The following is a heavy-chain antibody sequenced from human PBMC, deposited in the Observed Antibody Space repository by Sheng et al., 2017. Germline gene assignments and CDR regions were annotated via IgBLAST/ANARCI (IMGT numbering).Heavy chain of an antibody. CDR3: ASVRGGGYSGYDPRGY. CDR2: IIPILGIA. Sequence: QVQLVQSGAEVKKPGSSVKVSCKASGGTFSSYTINWVRQAPGHGLEWMGRIIPILGIANYAQKFQGRVTITADKSTSTAYMELSSLRSEDTAVYYCASVRGGGYSGYDPRGYWGQGTLVTVSS. D-gene: IGHD5-12*01. CDR1: GGTFSSYT. V-gene: IGHV1-69*02. J-gene: IGHJ4*02.